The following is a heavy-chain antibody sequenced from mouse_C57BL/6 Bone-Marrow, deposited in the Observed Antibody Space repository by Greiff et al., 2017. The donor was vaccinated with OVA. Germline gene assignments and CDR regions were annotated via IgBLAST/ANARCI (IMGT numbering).Heavy chain of an antibody. Sequence: VQLKHSGPVLVKPGASVKMSCKASGYTFTDYYMNWVKQSHGKSLEWIGVINPYNGGTSYNQKFKGKATLTVDKSSSTAYMELNSLTSEDSAVYYCARAGNYYGSSSYYFDYWGQGTTLTVSS. CDR3: ARAGNYYGSSSYYFDY. CDR2: INPYNGGT. CDR1: GYTFTDYY. V-gene: IGHV1-19*01. D-gene: IGHD1-1*01. J-gene: IGHJ2*01.